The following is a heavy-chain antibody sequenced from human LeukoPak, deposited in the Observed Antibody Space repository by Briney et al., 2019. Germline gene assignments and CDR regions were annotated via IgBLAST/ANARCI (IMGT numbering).Heavy chain of an antibody. CDR1: GFTVSSNC. J-gene: IGHJ6*03. CDR2: IYSGGST. Sequence: GGSLRLSCAASGFTVSSNCMSWVRQAPGKGLEWVSVIYSGGSTYYADSVKGRFTISRDNSKNTLYLQMNSLRAEDTAVYYCARVTSVYAIPYYYYYMDVWGKGTTVTVSS. V-gene: IGHV3-53*01. CDR3: ARVTSVYAIPYYYYYMDV. D-gene: IGHD2-8*01.